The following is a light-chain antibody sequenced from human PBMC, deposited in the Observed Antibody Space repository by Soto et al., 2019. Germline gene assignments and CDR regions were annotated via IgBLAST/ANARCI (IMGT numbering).Light chain of an antibody. CDR2: DAS. V-gene: IGKV3-11*01. Sequence: PGERATLSCRASQRVSRDFAWYQQKPGQAPRLLIYDASNRATGIPARFSGSGSGTDFTLTINSLQPEDFAVYYCQHRHNFGPGTKVDFK. CDR3: QHRHN. J-gene: IGKJ3*01. CDR1: QRVSRD.